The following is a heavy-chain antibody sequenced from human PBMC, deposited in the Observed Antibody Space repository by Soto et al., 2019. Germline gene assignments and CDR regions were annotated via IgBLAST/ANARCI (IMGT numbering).Heavy chain of an antibody. CDR3: ARSPRNWGFDY. CDR2: MNPNSGNT. V-gene: IGHV1-8*01. Sequence: QVQLVQSGAEVKKPGASVKVSCKASGYMFTSYDINWVRQATGQGFEWTGWMNPNSGNTGYAQKFQGRVTMTRDTSITTAYMELNSLRSEDTAGYYCARSPRNWGFDYWGQGTLVTVSS. J-gene: IGHJ4*02. CDR1: GYMFTSYD. D-gene: IGHD7-27*01.